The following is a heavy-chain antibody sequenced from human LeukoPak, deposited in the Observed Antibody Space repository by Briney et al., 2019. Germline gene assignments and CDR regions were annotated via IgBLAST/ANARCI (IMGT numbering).Heavy chain of an antibody. V-gene: IGHV4-34*01. CDR3: ARIWYYYDSSGCFDY. Sequence: SETLSLTCAVHGGSFSGYYWSWIRQPPGKGLEWIGEINHSGSTNYNPSLKSRVTISVDTSKNQFSLKLSSVTAADTAVYYCARIWYYYDSSGCFDYWGQGTLVTVSS. J-gene: IGHJ4*02. D-gene: IGHD3-22*01. CDR1: GGSFSGYY. CDR2: INHSGST.